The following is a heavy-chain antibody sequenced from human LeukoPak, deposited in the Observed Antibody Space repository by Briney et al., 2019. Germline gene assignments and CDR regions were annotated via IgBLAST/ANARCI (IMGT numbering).Heavy chain of an antibody. Sequence: GGSLRLSCIASGFTFTRDWMTWVRQAPGKGLEWVAIINPDESEKNYVDSVKGRFTISRDNSKNTLYLQMNSLRAEDTAVYYCARRAGGYSHPYDYWGQGILVTVSS. CDR2: INPDESEK. CDR3: ARRAGGYSHPYDY. V-gene: IGHV3-7*03. CDR1: GFTFTRDW. J-gene: IGHJ4*02. D-gene: IGHD4-23*01.